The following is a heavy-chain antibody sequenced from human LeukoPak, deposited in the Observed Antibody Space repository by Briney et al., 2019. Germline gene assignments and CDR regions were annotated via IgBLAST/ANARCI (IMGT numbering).Heavy chain of an antibody. CDR2: IYYSGST. CDR1: GGSINSYY. Sequence: SETLSLTCTVSGGSINSYYWSWIRQPPGKGLEWIGYIYYSGSTNYNPSLKSRVTISRDTSKNQFSLKLRSVTAADTAVYYCTSGGMVSGDYWGHGTLVTGSS. CDR3: TSGGMVSGDY. V-gene: IGHV4-59*01. D-gene: IGHD2-8*01. J-gene: IGHJ4*01.